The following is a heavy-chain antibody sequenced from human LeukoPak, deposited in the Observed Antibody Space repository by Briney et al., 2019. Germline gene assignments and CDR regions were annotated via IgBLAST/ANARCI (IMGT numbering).Heavy chain of an antibody. CDR3: ARVSRVAYTSSWYLDY. CDR1: GFTFSSYG. V-gene: IGHV3-21*01. D-gene: IGHD6-13*01. J-gene: IGHJ4*02. Sequence: GGSLRLSCAASGFTFSSYGMHWVRQAPGKGLEWVSSIGGGGRYIYYADSMKGRFTISRDNAKNSLFLQMNSLSAEDTALYYCARVSRVAYTSSWYLDYWGQGTLVTVSS. CDR2: IGGGGRYI.